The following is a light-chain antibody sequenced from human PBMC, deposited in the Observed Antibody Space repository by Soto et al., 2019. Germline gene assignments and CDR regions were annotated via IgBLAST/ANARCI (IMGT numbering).Light chain of an antibody. Sequence: EIVLTQSPATLSLSPGERATLSCRASQSVSSYLAWYQQKPGQAPRLLMYEASNRATGIPARFSGSGSGTDFTLTISRLEPEDFAVYFCQQYGRSPTTFGQGTKVDIK. CDR1: QSVSSY. CDR3: QQYGRSPTT. J-gene: IGKJ1*01. CDR2: EAS. V-gene: IGKV3-20*01.